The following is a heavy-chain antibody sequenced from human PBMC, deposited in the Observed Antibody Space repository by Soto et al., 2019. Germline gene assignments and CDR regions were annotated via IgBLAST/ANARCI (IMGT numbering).Heavy chain of an antibody. Sequence: QTTLKESGPTLVNPTQTLTLTCTFSGFSLSTSGVGVGWIRQPPGKALEWLALIYWDDDKRYSPSLKSRLTITKDTSKNQVVLTMTNMDPVDTATYYCAHSGKSCSGATCYVRYYFDYWGQGTLVTVSS. CDR1: GFSLSTSGVG. D-gene: IGHD2-2*01. V-gene: IGHV2-5*02. CDR3: AHSGKSCSGATCYVRYYFDY. J-gene: IGHJ4*02. CDR2: IYWDDDK.